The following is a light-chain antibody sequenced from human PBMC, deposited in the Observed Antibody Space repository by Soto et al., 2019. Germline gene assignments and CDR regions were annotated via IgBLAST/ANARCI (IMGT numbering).Light chain of an antibody. V-gene: IGKV1-9*01. CDR3: QQLNSYPLT. CDR2: APS. CDR1: QDISSY. Sequence: DIQLTQSPSFLSASVGDRVTITCRASQDISSYLAWYQQKPGKAPNLLIYAPSTLQSGVPSRFSGSGSGTEFTLTISSLQPEDFATYYCQQLNSYPLTFGGGTKVEIK. J-gene: IGKJ4*01.